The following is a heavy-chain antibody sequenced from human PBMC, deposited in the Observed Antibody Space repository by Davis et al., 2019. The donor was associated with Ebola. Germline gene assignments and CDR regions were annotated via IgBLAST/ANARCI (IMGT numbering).Heavy chain of an antibody. V-gene: IGHV2-5*02. CDR2: IYWDDDN. D-gene: IGHD6-13*01. J-gene: IGHJ4*02. Sequence: SGPTLVKPTQTLTLTCTFSGFSLSTDGVAVGWIRQPPGKALEWLALIYWDDDNRYSPSLKSRLTITKDTSKNQVDLTMTNMDAVDTATYYCARRPRAAYTGRWEKFYFDYWGPGILVTVSS. CDR1: GFSLSTDGVA. CDR3: ARRPRAAYTGRWEKFYFDY.